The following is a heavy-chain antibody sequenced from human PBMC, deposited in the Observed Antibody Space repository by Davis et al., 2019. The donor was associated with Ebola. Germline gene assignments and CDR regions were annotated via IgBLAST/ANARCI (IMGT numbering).Heavy chain of an antibody. J-gene: IGHJ6*02. CDR3: ARGDDYYYYGMDV. CDR1: GGSISSVGYY. V-gene: IGHV4-31*03. Sequence: SETLSLTCTVSGGSISSVGYYWRWLRQPPGKGLEWIGYIYYSGSTYYNPSLKSRVTISVDTSKNQFSLKLSSVTAADTAVYYCARGDDYYYYGMDVWGQGTTVTVSS. CDR2: IYYSGST.